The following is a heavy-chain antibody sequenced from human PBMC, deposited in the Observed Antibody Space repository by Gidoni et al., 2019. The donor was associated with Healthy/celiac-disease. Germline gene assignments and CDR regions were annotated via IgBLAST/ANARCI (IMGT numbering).Heavy chain of an antibody. D-gene: IGHD6-13*01. CDR2: ISYDGSNK. CDR3: ARDAGYSSSWFKYYYYYGMDV. CDR1: GFPFRSDA. Sequence: QVQLVASGGGVVQPGRSLRLSCAASGFPFRSDAMTWVRQAPGQGLEWLAVISYDGSNKYYADSVKGRFTISRDNSKNTLYLQMNSLRAEDTAVYYCARDAGYSSSWFKYYYYYGMDVWGQGTTVTVSS. V-gene: IGHV3-30*16. J-gene: IGHJ6*02.